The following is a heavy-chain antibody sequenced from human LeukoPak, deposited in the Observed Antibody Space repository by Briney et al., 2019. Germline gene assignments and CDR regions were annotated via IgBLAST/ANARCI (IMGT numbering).Heavy chain of an antibody. J-gene: IGHJ4*02. Sequence: GGSLRLSCAASGFTFSSYWMHWVRQAPGKGLVWVSRIDTDGSSTIYADSVKGRFTISRDNAKNTLYLQINSLRAEDTAVYYCTRGYAGIDYWGQGTLITVSS. CDR1: GFTFSSYW. CDR2: IDTDGSST. D-gene: IGHD5-12*01. V-gene: IGHV3-74*01. CDR3: TRGYAGIDY.